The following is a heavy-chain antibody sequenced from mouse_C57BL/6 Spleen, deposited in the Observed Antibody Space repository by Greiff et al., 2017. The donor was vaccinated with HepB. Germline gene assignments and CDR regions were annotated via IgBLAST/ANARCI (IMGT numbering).Heavy chain of an antibody. J-gene: IGHJ4*01. CDR3: AREVGYYYAMDY. CDR1: GYSITSGYY. Sequence: EVKLVESGPGLVKPSQSLSLTCSVTGYSITSGYYWNWIRQFPGNKLEWMGYISYDGSNNYNPSLKNRISITRDTSKNQFFLKLNSVTTEDTATYYCAREVGYYYAMDYWGQGTSVTVSS. D-gene: IGHD1-1*02. V-gene: IGHV3-6*01. CDR2: ISYDGSN.